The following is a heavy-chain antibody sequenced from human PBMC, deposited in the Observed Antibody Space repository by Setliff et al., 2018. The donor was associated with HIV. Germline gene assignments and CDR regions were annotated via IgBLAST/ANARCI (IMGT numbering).Heavy chain of an antibody. V-gene: IGHV1-69*06. CDR2: IIPAFGTP. J-gene: IGHJ4*02. D-gene: IGHD2-8*01. Sequence: GPSVKVSCKASGDTLSIHPISWVRQAPGRGLDWMGGIIPAFGTPNYAQKFQGRVTITADKSTSTAYMELNSLRSEDTAVYYCARQHQMVLGYWGQGTLVTVSS. CDR1: GDTLSIHP. CDR3: ARQHQMVLGY.